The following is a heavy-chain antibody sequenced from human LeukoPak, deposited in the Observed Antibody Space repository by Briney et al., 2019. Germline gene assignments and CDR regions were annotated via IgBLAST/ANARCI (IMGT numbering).Heavy chain of an antibody. Sequence: PSETLSLTCTVSGGSISSGGYSWSWIRQHPGKGLEWIGYIYYSGSTYYNPSLKSRVTISVDTSKNQFSLKLSSVTAADTAVYYCAREDSSGSFDPWGQGTLVTVSS. CDR2: IYYSGST. D-gene: IGHD6-19*01. CDR1: GGSISSGGYS. J-gene: IGHJ5*02. CDR3: AREDSSGSFDP. V-gene: IGHV4-31*03.